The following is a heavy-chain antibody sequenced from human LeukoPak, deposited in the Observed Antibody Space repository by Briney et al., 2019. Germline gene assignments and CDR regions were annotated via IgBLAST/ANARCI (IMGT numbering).Heavy chain of an antibody. CDR2: IKRDGSET. CDR1: GFTFSNHW. V-gene: IGHV3-7*04. D-gene: IGHD3-9*01. CDR3: ARDAGTFDWSGGYFDC. Sequence: QPGGSQRLSCAPSGFTFSNHWMSWARQAPGKGLEWVGNIKRDGSETHYVDSVKGRFTISRDNAKNSLYLQMNSLRAEDTAVYYCARDAGTFDWSGGYFDCWGERSLASVSS. J-gene: IGHJ4*02.